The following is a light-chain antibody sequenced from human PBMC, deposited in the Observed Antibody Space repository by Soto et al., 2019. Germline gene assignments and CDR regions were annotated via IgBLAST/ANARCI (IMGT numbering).Light chain of an antibody. Sequence: QSVLTQPPSASGTPGQRVTISCSGSSSNIGSNTVNCYQQLPRWPPTLLMYNNNQRPSSVPDRFSGSKSGTSASLAISGLQSEDEADYYCGAWDDSRNDDVFGTGTKVTVL. V-gene: IGLV1-44*01. J-gene: IGLJ1*01. CDR2: NNN. CDR3: GAWDDSRNDDV. CDR1: SSNIGSNT.